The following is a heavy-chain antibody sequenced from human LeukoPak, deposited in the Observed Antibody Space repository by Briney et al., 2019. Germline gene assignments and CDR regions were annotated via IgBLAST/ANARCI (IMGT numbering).Heavy chain of an antibody. CDR3: ARDAGQLERLYYFDY. CDR1: GFTFSSYA. J-gene: IGHJ4*02. D-gene: IGHD1-1*01. CDR2: ISYDGSNR. V-gene: IGHV3-30*01. Sequence: GRSLRLSCAASGFTFSSYAMHWVRQAPGKGLEWVAVISYDGSNRYYADSVKGRFTISRDNSKNTLYLQMNSLRAEDTAVYYCARDAGQLERLYYFDYWGQGTLVTVSS.